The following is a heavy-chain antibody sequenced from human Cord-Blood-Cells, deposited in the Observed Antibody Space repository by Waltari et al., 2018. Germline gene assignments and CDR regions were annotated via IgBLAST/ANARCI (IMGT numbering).Heavy chain of an antibody. V-gene: IGHV3-7*01. CDR2: IKQDGSEK. CDR3: ARDSGDFDY. Sequence: EVQLVESGGGLVQPGGSLRLACVASGFTFSSHLMSWVRQAPGKGLEWVANIKQDGSEKYYVDSVKGRFTISRDNAKNSLYLQMNSLRAEDTAVYYCARDSGDFDYWGQGTLVTVSS. J-gene: IGHJ4*02. CDR1: GFTFSSHL. D-gene: IGHD2-21*01.